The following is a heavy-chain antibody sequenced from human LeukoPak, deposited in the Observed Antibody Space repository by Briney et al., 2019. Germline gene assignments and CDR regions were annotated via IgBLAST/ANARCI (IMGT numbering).Heavy chain of an antibody. CDR2: ISYGGSNK. Sequence: GGSLRLSCAASGFTFSSYAMHWVRQAPGKGLEWVAVISYGGSNKYYADSVKGRFTISRDNSKNTLYLQMNSLRAEDTAVYYCARGIPEYYYDSSVYLWHWGQGTLVTVSS. J-gene: IGHJ1*01. V-gene: IGHV3-30-3*01. CDR3: ARGIPEYYYDSSVYLWH. D-gene: IGHD3-22*01. CDR1: GFTFSSYA.